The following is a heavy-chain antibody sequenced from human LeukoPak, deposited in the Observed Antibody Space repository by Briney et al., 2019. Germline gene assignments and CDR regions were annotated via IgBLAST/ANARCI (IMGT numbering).Heavy chain of an antibody. J-gene: IGHJ3*02. D-gene: IGHD1-14*01. CDR3: ARDQTSRGGNHGAFDI. Sequence: ASVKVSCKAFGGTFSTSAISWVGQAPGQGLEWVGGIIPIFGTSNYAQKFQGRVTITADISTSTAYMDLSSLRSEDTALYFCARDQTSRGGNHGAFDIWGQGTMVTVSS. CDR1: GGTFSTSA. CDR2: IIPIFGTS. V-gene: IGHV1-69*06.